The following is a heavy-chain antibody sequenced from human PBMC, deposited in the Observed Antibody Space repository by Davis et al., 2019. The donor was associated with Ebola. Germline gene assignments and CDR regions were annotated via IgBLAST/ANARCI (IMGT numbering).Heavy chain of an antibody. CDR3: AAATVTTVYFDY. V-gene: IGHV3-48*01. Sequence: GESLKISCAASGFTFSSYSMNWVRQAPGKGLEWVSYISSSSTIYYADSVKGRFTISRDNSKNTLYLQMNSLRAEDTAVYYCAAATVTTVYFDYWGQGTLVTVSS. D-gene: IGHD4-17*01. J-gene: IGHJ4*02. CDR1: GFTFSSYS. CDR2: ISSSSTI.